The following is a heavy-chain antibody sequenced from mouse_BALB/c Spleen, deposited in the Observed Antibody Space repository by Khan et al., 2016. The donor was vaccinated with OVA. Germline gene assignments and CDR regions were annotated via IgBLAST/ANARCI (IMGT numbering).Heavy chain of an antibody. CDR3: ARGGYGGFAY. J-gene: IGHJ3*01. CDR2: ILPSSLST. Sequence: QVQLQQSGADLMMPGASVKISCKAIGYTFSSYWIEWVKQRPGHGLEWIGDILPSSLSTNYNEKFKNKATFTADTSSNTAYMQLSSLTSEDSAVXHCARGGYGGFAYWGQGTLVTVSA. D-gene: IGHD2-2*01. CDR1: GYTFSSYW. V-gene: IGHV1-9*01.